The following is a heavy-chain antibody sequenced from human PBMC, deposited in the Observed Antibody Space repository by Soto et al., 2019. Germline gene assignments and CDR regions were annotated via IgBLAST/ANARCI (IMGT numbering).Heavy chain of an antibody. CDR1: GYTSTTYA. V-gene: IGHV1-3*01. D-gene: IGHD2-15*01. CDR3: ARGPGGPDGPGDY. J-gene: IGHJ4*02. CDR2: INAGNGNT. Sequence: QVQLVQSGAEVKKPGASVKVSCKASGYTSTTYARLWVRQPPGQSLEWMGWINAGNGNTKYSQKFQGRVTITRDTSASTAYMELSSLRSEDTAVYYCARGPGGPDGPGDYWGQGTLVTVSS.